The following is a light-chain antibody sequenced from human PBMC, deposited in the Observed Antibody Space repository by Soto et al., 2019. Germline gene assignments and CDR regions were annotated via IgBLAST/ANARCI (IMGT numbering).Light chain of an antibody. Sequence: EIVLTQSPAPLSLSPGERATLSCGASQSLAGSLLAWYQQKPGLAPRLLIYDAFTRSTGTPHRFSGSGSGADFTLTISRLEPEDFAVYYCHHYGSSPPFTFGQGTKLEIK. V-gene: IGKV3D-20*01. CDR3: HHYGSSPPFT. CDR2: DAF. J-gene: IGKJ2*01. CDR1: QSLAGSL.